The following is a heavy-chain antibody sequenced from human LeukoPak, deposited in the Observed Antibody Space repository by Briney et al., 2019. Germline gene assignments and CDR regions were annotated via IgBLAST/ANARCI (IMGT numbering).Heavy chain of an antibody. Sequence: GGSLRLSCTASGFTFSDYSMTWVRQAPGKGLEWVSSISSSSSYIYYADSVKGRFTISRDNAKNSLYLQMNSLRAEDTAVYYCARLTTTVTTPFDYWGQGTLVTVSS. D-gene: IGHD4-17*01. J-gene: IGHJ4*02. CDR2: ISSSSSYI. CDR1: GFTFSDYS. V-gene: IGHV3-21*01. CDR3: ARLTTTVTTPFDY.